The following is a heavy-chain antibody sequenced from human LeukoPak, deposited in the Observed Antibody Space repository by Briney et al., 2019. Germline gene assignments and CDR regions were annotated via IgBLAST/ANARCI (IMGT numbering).Heavy chain of an antibody. CDR2: IYSSGST. D-gene: IGHD3-22*01. V-gene: IGHV4-4*07. Sequence: SETLSLTCSVSGGSISNYYWGWIRQPAGKGLEWIGRIYSSGSTNYNPSLKSRVTMSVDTSKNQFSLKLSSVTAADTAVYYCARQKDITMIVVVTPFDYWGQGTLVTVSS. CDR1: GGSISNYY. CDR3: ARQKDITMIVVVTPFDY. J-gene: IGHJ4*02.